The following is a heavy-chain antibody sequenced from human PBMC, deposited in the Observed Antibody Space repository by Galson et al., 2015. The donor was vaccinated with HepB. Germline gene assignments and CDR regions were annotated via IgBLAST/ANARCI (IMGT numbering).Heavy chain of an antibody. CDR2: VKSKTDGGAT. CDR1: GFTFSNAW. CDR3: TTGWARWS. D-gene: IGHD1-26*01. Sequence: SLRLSCAASGFTFSNAWMGWVHQAPGKGLEWVGRVKSKTDGGATDYAAPVKGRFTISRDDSKNTLFLQMDSLKIEDTAVYYCTTGWARWSWGQGTLVTVSS. J-gene: IGHJ5*02. V-gene: IGHV3-15*01.